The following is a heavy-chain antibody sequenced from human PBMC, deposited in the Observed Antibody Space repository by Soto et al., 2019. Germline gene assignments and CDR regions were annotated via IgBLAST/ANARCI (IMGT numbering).Heavy chain of an antibody. D-gene: IGHD2-21*02. CDR2: IIPIFGTA. V-gene: IGHV1-69*13. J-gene: IGHJ6*02. Sequence: GASVKVSCKASGGTFSSYAISWVRQAPGQGLEWMGGIIPIFGTANNAQKFQGRVTITADESTSTAYMELSSLRFEDTAVYYCARAYCGGDCYSVYYSYGMDVWGQGTTVTVSS. CDR1: GGTFSSYA. CDR3: ARAYCGGDCYSVYYSYGMDV.